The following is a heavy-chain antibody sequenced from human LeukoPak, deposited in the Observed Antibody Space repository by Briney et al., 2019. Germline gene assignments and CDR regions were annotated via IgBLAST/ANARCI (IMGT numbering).Heavy chain of an antibody. J-gene: IGHJ4*02. Sequence: SETLSLTCTVSGGSISTYYWSWIRQPPGKGLEWIGYIYYSGSTNYNPSLKSRVTISIDTSKNQFSLKLSSVTAADTAVYYCARIRSRKWGFDYWGQGTLVTVSS. CDR2: IYYSGST. CDR1: GGSISTYY. CDR3: ARIRSRKWGFDY. D-gene: IGHD1-26*01. V-gene: IGHV4-59*12.